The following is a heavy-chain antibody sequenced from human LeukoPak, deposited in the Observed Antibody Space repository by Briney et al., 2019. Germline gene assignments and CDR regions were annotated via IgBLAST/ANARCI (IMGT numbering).Heavy chain of an antibody. CDR3: ARDMKDYYGSGSYWSFNYYYYYYMDV. CDR1: GGSISSGSYY. Sequence: PSQTLSLTCTVSGGSISSGSYYWSWIRQPAGKGLEWIGRIYTSGSTNYNPSLKSRVTISVDTSKNQFSLKLSSVTAADTAVYYCARDMKDYYGSGSYWSFNYYYYYYMDVWGKGTTVTISS. J-gene: IGHJ6*03. V-gene: IGHV4-61*02. D-gene: IGHD3-10*01. CDR2: IYTSGST.